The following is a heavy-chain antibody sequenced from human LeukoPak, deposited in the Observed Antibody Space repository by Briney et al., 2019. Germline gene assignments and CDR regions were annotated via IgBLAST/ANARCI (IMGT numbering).Heavy chain of an antibody. CDR1: GGSFSGYY. D-gene: IGHD4-4*01. Sequence: PSETLSLTCAVYGGSFSGYYWSWIRQPPGKGLEWIGEINHSGSTNYNPSLKSRVTISVDTSKNQFSLKLSSVTAADTAVYYCARGPPYSNYDFDYWGQGTLVTVSS. V-gene: IGHV4-34*01. CDR2: INHSGST. CDR3: ARGPPYSNYDFDY. J-gene: IGHJ4*02.